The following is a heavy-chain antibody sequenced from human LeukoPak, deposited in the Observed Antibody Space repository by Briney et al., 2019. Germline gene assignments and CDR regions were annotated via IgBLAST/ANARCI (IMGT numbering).Heavy chain of an antibody. Sequence: PGGSLRLSCAASGFTFSSAWVSWVRQAPGRGLEWVPSISSSSSYVYSADSVKGRFTISRDNAKNSLYLQMNSLRAEDTAVYYCARGYGDYFPFDYWGQGTLVTVSS. J-gene: IGHJ4*02. V-gene: IGHV3-21*01. CDR2: ISSSSSYV. CDR1: GFTFSSAW. CDR3: ARGYGDYFPFDY. D-gene: IGHD4-17*01.